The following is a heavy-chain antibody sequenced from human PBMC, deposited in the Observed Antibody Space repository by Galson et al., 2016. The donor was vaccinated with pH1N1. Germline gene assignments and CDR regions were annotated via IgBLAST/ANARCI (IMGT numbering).Heavy chain of an antibody. V-gene: IGHV1-69*06. CDR2: ISPIFGSI. CDR3: ATAGPLVREILYYSYAMDV. D-gene: IGHD3-10*01. CDR1: GGNFSNSA. Sequence: SVKVSCKASGGNFSNSAISWVRQAPGQGLEWMGGISPIFGSINYAQRFQGRVTVSADIFTNTAYMELSRLRSEDTAIYYCATAGPLVREILYYSYAMDVWGQGTTVTVSS. J-gene: IGHJ6*02.